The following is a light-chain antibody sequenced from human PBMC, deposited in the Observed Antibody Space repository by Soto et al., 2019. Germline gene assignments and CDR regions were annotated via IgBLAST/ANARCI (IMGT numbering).Light chain of an antibody. CDR1: SSDVGGYNY. V-gene: IGLV2-8*01. Sequence: QSALTQPPSASGSPGQSVTISCTGTSSDVGGYNYVSWYQQYPGRAPKLMIYEVTKRPSGVPDCFSCSKSGNPASLTVSGLQAEDEADYYCSSYAASNNFYFVFGGGTKLTVL. CDR3: SSYAASNNFYFV. CDR2: EVT. J-gene: IGLJ3*02.